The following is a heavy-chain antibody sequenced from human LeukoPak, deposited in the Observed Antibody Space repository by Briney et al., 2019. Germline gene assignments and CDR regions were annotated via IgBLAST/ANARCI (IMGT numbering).Heavy chain of an antibody. CDR3: ARGHYDVLAASYKWTPDY. V-gene: IGHV3-21*01. D-gene: IGHD3-9*01. CDR2: ITSGGEYI. CDR1: GFTFNTFN. J-gene: IGHJ4*02. Sequence: GGSLRLSCAASGFTFNTFNMNWVRQAPGKGLEWVSSITSGGEYIYYADAVKGRFTNSRDNAKNSLSLQLNSLRVEDTAVYYCARGHYDVLAASYKWTPDYWGQGTLVTVSS.